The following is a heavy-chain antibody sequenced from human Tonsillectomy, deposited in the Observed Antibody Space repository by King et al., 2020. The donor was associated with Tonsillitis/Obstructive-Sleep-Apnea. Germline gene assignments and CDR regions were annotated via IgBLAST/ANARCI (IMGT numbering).Heavy chain of an antibody. V-gene: IGHV4-34*01. D-gene: IGHD2-8*01. CDR1: CGPFRGYY. CDR3: GTNNGDFYYYMDV. J-gene: IGHJ6*03. CDR2: INHSGNT. Sequence: QVQLQQWGAGLLKPSETLSLTCALYCGPFRGYYWSWIRQPPGKGLEWIGEINHSGNTDYNPSLKSRVTISVYTSKNQFSLKLTSVTAADTAVYFCGTNNGDFYYYMDVWGKGTTVTVSS.